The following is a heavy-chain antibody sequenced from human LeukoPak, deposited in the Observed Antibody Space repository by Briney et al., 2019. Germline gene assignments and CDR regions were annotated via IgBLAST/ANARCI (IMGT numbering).Heavy chain of an antibody. V-gene: IGHV3-23*01. J-gene: IGHJ4*02. Sequence: GGSLRLSCAASGFTFSNYAMSWVRQPPGKGLEWVSSISGSGGGTYYPDSVKGRFTISRDNSQNTLYLQMNSLRAEDTAIYYCAKDPASYYFDYWGQGTLVTVSS. CDR1: GFTFSNYA. CDR3: AKDPASYYFDY. CDR2: ISGSGGGT.